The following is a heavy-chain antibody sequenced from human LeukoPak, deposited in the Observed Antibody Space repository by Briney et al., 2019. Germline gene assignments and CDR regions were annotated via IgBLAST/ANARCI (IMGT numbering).Heavy chain of an antibody. CDR3: ARVKSGYSYGPHYYYYYYMDV. CDR2: IKQDRSEK. Sequence: GGSLRLSCAASGFTFSSYGMHWVRQAPGKGLEWVANIKQDRSEKNYVDSVKGRFTISRDNAKNSLYLQMNSLRAEDTAVYYCARVKSGYSYGPHYYYYYYMDVWGKGTTVTVSS. J-gene: IGHJ6*03. D-gene: IGHD5-18*01. CDR1: GFTFSSYG. V-gene: IGHV3-7*04.